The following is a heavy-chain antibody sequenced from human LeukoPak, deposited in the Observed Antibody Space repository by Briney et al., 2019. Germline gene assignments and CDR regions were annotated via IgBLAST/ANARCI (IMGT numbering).Heavy chain of an antibody. Sequence: SETLSLTCAVSGGSISSGGYSWSWIRQPPGKGLEWIGYIYHSGSTYYNPSLKSRVTISVDRSKNQFSLKLSSVTAADTAVYYRARESWGDYYDSSGFDYWGQGTLVTVSS. V-gene: IGHV4-30-2*01. CDR2: IYHSGST. CDR3: ARESWGDYYDSSGFDY. J-gene: IGHJ4*02. D-gene: IGHD3-22*01. CDR1: GGSISSGGYS.